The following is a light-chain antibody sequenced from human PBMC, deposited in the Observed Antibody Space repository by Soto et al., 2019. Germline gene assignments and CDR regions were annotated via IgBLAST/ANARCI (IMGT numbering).Light chain of an antibody. Sequence: DIQMTQSPSSVSASVGDRVTVTCRASQAISTWLAWYQQRPGKAPKLLIYAASTLQSGVPSRFSGHGSGTDFTLTISSLQSEDFATYYCQQADSIPFTFGPGTTV. J-gene: IGKJ3*01. CDR3: QQADSIPFT. CDR2: AAS. CDR1: QAISTW. V-gene: IGKV1-12*01.